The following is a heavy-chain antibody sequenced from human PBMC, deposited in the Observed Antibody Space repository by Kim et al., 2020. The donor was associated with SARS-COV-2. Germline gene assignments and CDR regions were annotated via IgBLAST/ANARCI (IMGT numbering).Heavy chain of an antibody. D-gene: IGHD3-16*01. J-gene: IGHJ4*02. V-gene: IGHV4-4*07. CDR3: ARVAFGWGTYFDY. Sequence: YNPSRKSRVTMSVDTSKSQFSLKLSSGTAADTAVYYCARVAFGWGTYFDYWGQGTLVTVSS.